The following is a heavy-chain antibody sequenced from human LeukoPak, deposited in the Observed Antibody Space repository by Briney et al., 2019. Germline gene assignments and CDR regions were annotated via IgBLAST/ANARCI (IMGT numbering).Heavy chain of an antibody. D-gene: IGHD6-13*01. J-gene: IGHJ4*02. V-gene: IGHV3-48*01. CDR1: GLTFSGYD. CDR3: ARAPPLVPDYFDY. Sequence: GGSLRLSCVTSGLTFSGYDMFWVRQAPGKGLEWISYISSSTNRTHYADSVKGRFTISRDNAKNSLYLQMNSLRAEDTAVYYCARAPPLVPDYFDYWGQGTLVTVSS. CDR2: ISSSTNRT.